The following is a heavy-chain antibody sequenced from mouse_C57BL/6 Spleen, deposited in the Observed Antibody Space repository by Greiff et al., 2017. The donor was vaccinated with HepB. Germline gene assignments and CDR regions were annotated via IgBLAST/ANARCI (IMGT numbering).Heavy chain of an antibody. J-gene: IGHJ3*01. V-gene: IGHV1-74*01. D-gene: IGHD1-1*01. CDR1: GYTFPSYW. CDR3: AIYDYGSPFAY. CDR2: IHPSDSDT. Sequence: QVQLQQPGAELVKPGASVKVSCKASGYTFPSYWMHWVKQRPGQGLEWIGRIHPSDSDTNYNQKFKGKATLTVDKYSSPAYMQLSSLTSEDSAVYYCAIYDYGSPFAYWGQGTLVTVSA.